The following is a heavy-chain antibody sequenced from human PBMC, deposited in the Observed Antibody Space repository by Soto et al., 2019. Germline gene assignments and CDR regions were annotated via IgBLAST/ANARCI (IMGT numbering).Heavy chain of an antibody. D-gene: IGHD4-4*01. V-gene: IGHV3-53*01. Sequence: GGSLRLSGAASGFTVSSNYMSWVRQAPGKGLEWVSVIYSGGSTYYADSVKGRFTISRDNSKNTLYLQMNSLRAEDTAVYYCARDCYSSDYYYYGMDVWGQGTTVTVSS. CDR1: GFTVSSNY. J-gene: IGHJ6*02. CDR3: ARDCYSSDYYYYGMDV. CDR2: IYSGGST.